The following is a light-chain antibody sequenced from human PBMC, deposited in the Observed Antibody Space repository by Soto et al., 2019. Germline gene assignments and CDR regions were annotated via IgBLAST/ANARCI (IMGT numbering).Light chain of an antibody. V-gene: IGKV1-39*01. CDR3: LQTFEKART. J-gene: IGKJ1*01. CDR2: AAS. CDR1: QSINTY. Sequence: DIRMTQSPSSLSASVGDRVTITCRASQSINTYLNLYQHKPGKAPKLLIYAASRLQSGVPPRFSGSGSGTAFTRIDSSLPTEDLANYNCLQTFEKART.